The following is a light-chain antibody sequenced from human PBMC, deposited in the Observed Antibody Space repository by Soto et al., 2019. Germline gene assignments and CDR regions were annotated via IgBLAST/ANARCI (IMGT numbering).Light chain of an antibody. V-gene: IGLV2-14*01. J-gene: IGLJ1*01. CDR2: EVT. CDR3: SSYTNISTRACV. Sequence: QSALTQPASVSGSPGQSITISCTGTSGDIGSYNRVSWYQQHPGKAPKLIIYEVTDRPSGVSNRFSGSKSGNTASLTISGLQAEVEAEYYCSSYTNISTRACVFGTGTKVIVL. CDR1: SGDIGSYNR.